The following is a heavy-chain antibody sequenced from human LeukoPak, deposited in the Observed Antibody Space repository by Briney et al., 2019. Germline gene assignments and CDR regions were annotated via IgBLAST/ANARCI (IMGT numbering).Heavy chain of an antibody. D-gene: IGHD6-19*01. CDR2: IYSGGST. V-gene: IGHV3-53*01. Sequence: PGGSLRLSCAASGFTVSGNYMSWVRQAPGKGLEWVSVIYSGGSTYYADSVKGRFTISRDNSKNTLYLQMNSLRAEDTAVYYCARVVGTSSGWYSFDYWGQGTLVTVSS. J-gene: IGHJ4*02. CDR1: GFTVSGNY. CDR3: ARVVGTSSGWYSFDY.